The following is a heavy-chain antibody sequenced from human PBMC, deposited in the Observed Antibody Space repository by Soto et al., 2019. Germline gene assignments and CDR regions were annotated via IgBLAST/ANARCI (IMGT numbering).Heavy chain of an antibody. Sequence: QVQLVQSGAEVKKPGASVKVSCKASGYTFTSYDINWVRQATGQGLEWMGWMNPNSGNTGYAQKFQGRVTMTRNTSISXXYMELSSLRSEDTAVYYCARGSQYDILPGYYHFDYWGQGTLVTVSS. V-gene: IGHV1-8*01. J-gene: IGHJ4*02. D-gene: IGHD3-9*01. CDR3: ARGSQYDILPGYYHFDY. CDR2: MNPNSGNT. CDR1: GYTFTSYD.